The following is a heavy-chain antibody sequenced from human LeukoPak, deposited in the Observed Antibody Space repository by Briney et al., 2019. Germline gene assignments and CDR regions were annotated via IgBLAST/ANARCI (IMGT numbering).Heavy chain of an antibody. D-gene: IGHD6-19*01. Sequence: GGSLRLSCAASGFTFSHHHIHWVRQAPGKGLEWVTVIALDGSRKIYADSVKGRFPISRDNSKNTVSLQMNSLGVEDTAVYYCARDQGDASGWFFDYWGQGARVIVSS. CDR3: ARDQGDASGWFFDY. CDR1: GFTFSHHH. J-gene: IGHJ4*02. CDR2: IALDGSRK. V-gene: IGHV3-30*03.